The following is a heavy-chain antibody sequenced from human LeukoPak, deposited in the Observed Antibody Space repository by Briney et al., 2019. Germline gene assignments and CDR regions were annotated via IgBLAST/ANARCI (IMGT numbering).Heavy chain of an antibody. J-gene: IGHJ4*02. CDR1: GGTFSSYA. CDR2: IIPIFGTA. V-gene: IGHV1-69*05. CDR3: ASTDGGNDY. D-gene: IGHD4-23*01. Sequence: SVKVSCKASGGTFSSYAISWVRQAPGQGLEWMGRIIPIFGTADYAQKFQGRVTITTGESTSTAYMELSSLRSEDTAVYYCASTDGGNDYWGQGTLVTVSS.